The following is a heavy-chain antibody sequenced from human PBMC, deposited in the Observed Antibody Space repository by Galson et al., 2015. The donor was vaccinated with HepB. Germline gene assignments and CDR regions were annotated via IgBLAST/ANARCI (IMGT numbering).Heavy chain of an antibody. CDR1: GGTFSSYA. CDR2: IIPIFGTA. V-gene: IGHV1-69*13. Sequence: SVKVSCKASGGTFSSYAISWVRQAPGQGLEWMGGIIPIFGTANYAQKFQGRVTITADESTSTAYMELSSLRSEDTAVYYCARARQEMATSPWFDPWGQGTLVTVSS. J-gene: IGHJ5*02. D-gene: IGHD5-24*01. CDR3: ARARQEMATSPWFDP.